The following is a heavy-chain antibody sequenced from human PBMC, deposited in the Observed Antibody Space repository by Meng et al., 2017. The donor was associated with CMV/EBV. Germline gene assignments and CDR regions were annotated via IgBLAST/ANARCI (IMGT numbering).Heavy chain of an antibody. J-gene: IGHJ3*02. CDR3: ARERIAAAGTDAFDI. CDR1: GFTFSDYY. CDR2: ISSSSTI. D-gene: IGHD6-13*01. Sequence: GESLKISCAASGFTFSDYYMNWVRQAPGKGLEWVSSISSSSTIYYADSVKGRFTISRDNSKNTLYLQMNSLRAEDTAVYYCARERIAAAGTDAFDIWGQGTMVTVSS. V-gene: IGHV3-69-1*01.